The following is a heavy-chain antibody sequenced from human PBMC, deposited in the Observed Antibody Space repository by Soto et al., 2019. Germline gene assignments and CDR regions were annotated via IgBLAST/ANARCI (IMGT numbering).Heavy chain of an antibody. CDR3: ARQEITMVRAFNWFDP. Sequence: PSETLSLTCTVSGGSISSSSYYWGWIRQRPRKGLEWIGSIYYSGSTYYNPSLKSRVTISVDTSKNQFSLKLTSVTAADTAVYYCARQEITMVRAFNWFDPWGQGTLVTVSS. CDR2: IYYSGST. D-gene: IGHD3-10*01. J-gene: IGHJ5*02. V-gene: IGHV4-39*01. CDR1: GGSISSSSYY.